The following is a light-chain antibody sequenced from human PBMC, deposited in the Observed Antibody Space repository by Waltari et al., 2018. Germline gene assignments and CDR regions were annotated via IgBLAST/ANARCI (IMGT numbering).Light chain of an antibody. V-gene: IGLV2-14*03. J-gene: IGLJ3*02. CDR1: SSDVGGYNY. CDR3: SSCTSSSTWV. Sequence: QSALTQPASVSGSPGQSITISCTGTSSDVGGYNYVSWYQQHPGQVPKLMISDVSNRPSGVSDRLSGAKSGNTASLTISGLQAEDEADHYCSSCTSSSTWVFGGGTKLTVL. CDR2: DVS.